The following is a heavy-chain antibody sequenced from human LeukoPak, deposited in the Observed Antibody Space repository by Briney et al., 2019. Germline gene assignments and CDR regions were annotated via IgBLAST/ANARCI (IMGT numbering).Heavy chain of an antibody. Sequence: GEFLKIPCTASGFTFGDYAMSWFRQPPGQGLEWVGFIRSKAYGGTTEYAASVKGRFTISRDDSKSIAYLQMNSLKTEDTAVYYCTRSLYGDYVFNWGQGTLVTVSS. CDR2: IRSKAYGGTT. CDR1: GFTFGDYA. J-gene: IGHJ4*02. D-gene: IGHD4-17*01. V-gene: IGHV3-49*03. CDR3: TRSLYGDYVFN.